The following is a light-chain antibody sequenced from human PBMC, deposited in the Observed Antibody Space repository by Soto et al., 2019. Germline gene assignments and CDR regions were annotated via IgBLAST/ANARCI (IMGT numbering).Light chain of an antibody. Sequence: QPVLTQSPSASASLGASVKLTCTLSSGHSNYAIAWHQQQPEKGPRYLMKLNSDGTHSKGDGIPDRFSGSSSGTERYLTISSLQSEDEADYYCQTWGTGDWVFGGGTKLTVL. V-gene: IGLV4-69*01. CDR3: QTWGTGDWV. CDR2: LNSDGTH. J-gene: IGLJ3*02. CDR1: SGHSNYA.